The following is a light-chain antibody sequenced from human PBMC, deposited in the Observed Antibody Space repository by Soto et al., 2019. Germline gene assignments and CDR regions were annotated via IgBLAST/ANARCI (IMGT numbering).Light chain of an antibody. CDR2: GAS. J-gene: IGKJ2*01. V-gene: IGKV3-15*01. CDR1: QSISNN. CDR3: QQYKKWPYT. Sequence: EIVMTQSPATLSVSPGERATLSCRASQSISNNLAWYQHKPGQAPRLLIYGASTRATGIPARFSGSGSGTEFTLTIGSLQSEDFAVYYCQQYKKWPYTFGQGTKLEIK.